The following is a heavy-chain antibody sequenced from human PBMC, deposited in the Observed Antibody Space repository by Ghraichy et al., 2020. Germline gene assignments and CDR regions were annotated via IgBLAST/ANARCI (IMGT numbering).Heavy chain of an antibody. J-gene: IGHJ6*02. D-gene: IGHD1-14*01. CDR3: ARGHYNSRLYFHNVDI. V-gene: IGHV4-31*03. Sequence: LSLTCTVSGGSISSGAYYWTWIRQHPGKGLEWIAYIYYSGTTNYNPSLKSRVSISVDTSQNQFSLRLSSVTAADTAVYYCARGHYNSRLYFHNVDIWGQGTSVTVSS. CDR2: IYYSGTT. CDR1: GGSISSGAYY.